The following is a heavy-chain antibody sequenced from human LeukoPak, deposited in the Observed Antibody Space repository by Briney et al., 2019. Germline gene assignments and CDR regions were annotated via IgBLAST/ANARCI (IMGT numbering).Heavy chain of an antibody. J-gene: IGHJ4*02. CDR2: ISYDGSNK. CDR1: GFTFSSYA. V-gene: IGHV3-30*04. Sequence: GGPLRLSCAASGFTFSSYAMHWARQAPGKGLEGVAVISYDGSNKYYADSVKGRFTISRDNSKNTLYLQMNSLRAEDTAVYYCASTSPRHGYSYGYPFDYWGQGTLVTVSS. CDR3: ASTSPRHGYSYGYPFDY. D-gene: IGHD5-18*01.